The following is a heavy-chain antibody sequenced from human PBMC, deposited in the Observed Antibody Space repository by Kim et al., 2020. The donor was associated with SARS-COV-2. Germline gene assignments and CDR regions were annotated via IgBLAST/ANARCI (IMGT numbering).Heavy chain of an antibody. D-gene: IGHD2-15*01. CDR1: GGSFSGYY. Sequence: SETLSLTCAVYGGSFSGYYWSWIRQPPGKGLEWIGEINHSGSTNYNPSLKSRVTISVDTSKNQFSLKLSSVTAADTAVYYCARGFPWVARRSAKTFSFDYWGQGALVTVSS. CDR3: ARGFPWVARRSAKTFSFDY. V-gene: IGHV4-34*01. J-gene: IGHJ4*02. CDR2: INHSGST.